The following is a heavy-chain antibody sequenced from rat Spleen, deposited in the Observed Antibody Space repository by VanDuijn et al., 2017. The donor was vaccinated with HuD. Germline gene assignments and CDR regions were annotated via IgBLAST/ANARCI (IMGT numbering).Heavy chain of an antibody. V-gene: IGHV5-22*01. CDR3: AVAGFGY. Sequence: EVQLVESGGGLVQPGRSMKLSCAASGFTFSNYDMAWVRQAPTKGLEWVASISYDGSSTYHRDSVKGRFTVSRDNAENTVYLQMNSLRSEDTATYYCAVAGFGYWGQGVMVTVSS. D-gene: IGHD4-4*01. CDR1: GFTFSNYD. CDR2: ISYDGSST. J-gene: IGHJ2*01.